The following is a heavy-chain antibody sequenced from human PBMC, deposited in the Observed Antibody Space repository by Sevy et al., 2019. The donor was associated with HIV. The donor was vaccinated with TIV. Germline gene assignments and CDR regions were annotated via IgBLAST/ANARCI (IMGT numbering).Heavy chain of an antibody. CDR2: INSDGSST. V-gene: IGHV3-74*01. J-gene: IGHJ4*02. D-gene: IGHD5-18*01. CDR3: ARGKGYSYGYVLDY. Sequence: GGSLRLSCAASGFTFSSYWMHWVRQAPGKGLVWVSRINSDGSSTSHADSVKGQFTISRDNAKNTLYLQMNSLRAEDTAVYYCARGKGYSYGYVLDYWGQGTLVTVSS. CDR1: GFTFSSYW.